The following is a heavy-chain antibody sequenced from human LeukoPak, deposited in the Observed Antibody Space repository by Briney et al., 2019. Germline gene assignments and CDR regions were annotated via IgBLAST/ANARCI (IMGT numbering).Heavy chain of an antibody. Sequence: SETLSLTCTVSGGSISSYYWSWIRQPPGKGLEWIGDVYYSGSTTYNPSLKSRVIISVGTSKNHFSLKLTSVTAADTAVYYCARLLGWSGPINWFDPWGRGTLVTVSS. J-gene: IGHJ5*02. D-gene: IGHD3-3*01. CDR3: ARLLGWSGPINWFDP. CDR1: GGSISSYY. CDR2: VYYSGST. V-gene: IGHV4-59*08.